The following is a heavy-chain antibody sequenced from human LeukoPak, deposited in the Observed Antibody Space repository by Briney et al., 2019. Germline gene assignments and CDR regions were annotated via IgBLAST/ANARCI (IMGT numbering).Heavy chain of an antibody. CDR3: ARFGNRIIMVRGLNLPPLKRDWLYP. D-gene: IGHD3-10*01. CDR1: VGYISSSSYY. J-gene: IGHJ5*02. Sequence: PSETLSLTRTLSVGYISSSSYYLGWIRPPPGKGLEWIGSIYYNGIISYIPSLKSRVTISVDKSTNHLYVKLSSVTADDTAVHFCARFGNRIIMVRGLNLPPLKRDWLYPWGQGTLVTVS. CDR2: IYYNGII. V-gene: IGHV4-39*02.